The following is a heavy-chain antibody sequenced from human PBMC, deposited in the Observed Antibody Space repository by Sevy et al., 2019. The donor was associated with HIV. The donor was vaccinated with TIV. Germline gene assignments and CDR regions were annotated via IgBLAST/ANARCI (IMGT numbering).Heavy chain of an antibody. CDR3: ARGQWEHLY. J-gene: IGHJ4*02. Sequence: SETLSLTCAVYGGSFSGFYWSWIRQPPGRGLEWIGEIIPSGNTNYNPSLKSRATISIDTSKNQFSLKLKSVTAADTAMYFCARGQWEHLYWGQGTLVTVFS. D-gene: IGHD1-26*01. CDR1: GGSFSGFY. V-gene: IGHV4-34*01. CDR2: IIPSGNT.